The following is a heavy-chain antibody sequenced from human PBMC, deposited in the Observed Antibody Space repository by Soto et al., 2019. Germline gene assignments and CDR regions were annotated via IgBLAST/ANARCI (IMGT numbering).Heavy chain of an antibody. Sequence: QVLLQEWGTGQVQPSGTLSLSCVVSGVSIGSNYYWGWVRQHPGKGLEWLGDMSHIGSVNYNPPLKSRVTISMDKSQNQFSLKLNSVTAADTAVYYRARSLGWYAIDYWGQGTLVIVSS. CDR3: ARSLGWYAIDY. J-gene: IGHJ4*02. V-gene: IGHV4-4*02. D-gene: IGHD6-19*01. CDR1: GVSIGSNYY. CDR2: MSHIGSV.